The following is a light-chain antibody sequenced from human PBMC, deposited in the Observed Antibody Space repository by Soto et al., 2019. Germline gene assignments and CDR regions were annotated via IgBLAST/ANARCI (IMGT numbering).Light chain of an antibody. CDR1: SSDVGSYDL. J-gene: IGLJ1*01. CDR2: EVT. CDR3: CSYAGVSTFV. Sequence: QSVLTQPASVSGSPGRSITISCTGTSSDVGSYDLVSWYQQHPGKAPRLIIYEVTKRPSGVSNRFSGSKSGSTASLTFSGLQAEDEADYFCCSYAGVSTFVFGTGTKVTVL. V-gene: IGLV2-23*02.